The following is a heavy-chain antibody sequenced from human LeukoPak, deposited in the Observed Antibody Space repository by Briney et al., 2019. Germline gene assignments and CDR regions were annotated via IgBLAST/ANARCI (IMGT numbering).Heavy chain of an antibody. V-gene: IGHV1-2*02. D-gene: IGHD3-22*01. CDR1: GSTFTDYY. CDR2: INPNSGGT. CDR3: ARDVYKYDSSGSRAFDI. J-gene: IGHJ3*02. Sequence: ASVKVSCKASGSTFTDYYMHWVRQAPGQGLEWMGWINPNSGGTNFAQKFQGRVTMTRDTSISTAYMELNRLRSDDTAVYYCARDVYKYDSSGSRAFDIWGQGTMVTVSS.